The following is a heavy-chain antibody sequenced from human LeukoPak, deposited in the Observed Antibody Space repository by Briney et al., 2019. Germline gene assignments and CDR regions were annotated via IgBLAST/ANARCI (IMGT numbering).Heavy chain of an antibody. CDR1: GYAFNNYA. V-gene: IGHV3-23*01. CDR2: INVNGGQR. D-gene: IGHD1-26*01. CDR3: AKTQWKVGATDYFDY. J-gene: IGHJ4*02. Sequence: GASLKLSCKASGYAFNNYAINWVRQAPGQGLEWVSNINVNGGQRHYADSVQGRFTISTDNSKNTVFLQMDSLRAEDTAVYYCAKTQWKVGATDYFDYCGQGILVIVSS.